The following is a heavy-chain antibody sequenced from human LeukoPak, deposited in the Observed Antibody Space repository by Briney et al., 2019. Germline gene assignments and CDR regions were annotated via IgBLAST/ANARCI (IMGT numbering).Heavy chain of an antibody. Sequence: ASVKVSCKASGYTFTSYGISWVRQAPGQGLEWMGGVIPIFGTANYAQKFQGRVTITADESTSTTYMELSSLRSEDTAVYYCAIQGYNWNGNYYYGMDVWGQRTTVTVSS. CDR2: VIPIFGTA. CDR1: GYTFTSYG. V-gene: IGHV1-69*13. J-gene: IGHJ6*02. CDR3: AIQGYNWNGNYYYGMDV. D-gene: IGHD1-20*01.